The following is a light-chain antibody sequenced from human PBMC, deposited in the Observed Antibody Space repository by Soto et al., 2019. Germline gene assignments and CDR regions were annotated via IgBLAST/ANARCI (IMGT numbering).Light chain of an antibody. CDR3: LVIFTGGGEV. V-gene: IGLV7-46*01. CDR2: DTS. J-gene: IGLJ1*01. Sequence: QTVVTQEPSLTVSPGGTVTLTCGSSTGAVTGGHCPHWFQQKPGQAPSTLIYDTSNKHSWTPARFSGSLLGGKAALTLSGAQPEDEADYYCLVIFTGGGEVFGTGTKLTVL. CDR1: TGAVTGGHC.